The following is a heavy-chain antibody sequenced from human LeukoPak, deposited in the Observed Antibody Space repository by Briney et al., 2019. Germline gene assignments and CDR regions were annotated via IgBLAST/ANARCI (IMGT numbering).Heavy chain of an antibody. V-gene: IGHV1-46*01. Sequence: ASVKVSCKASGYSFTNYYMHWARQAPGQGLEWLGKINPSDGSINYAQKFQGRVTMTRDMSTTTVYMELSSLRSEDTAVYYCARDDFVWFGELSLRRFNWFDPWGQGTLVTISS. CDR1: GYSFTNYY. D-gene: IGHD3-10*01. CDR2: INPSDGSI. J-gene: IGHJ5*02. CDR3: ARDDFVWFGELSLRRFNWFDP.